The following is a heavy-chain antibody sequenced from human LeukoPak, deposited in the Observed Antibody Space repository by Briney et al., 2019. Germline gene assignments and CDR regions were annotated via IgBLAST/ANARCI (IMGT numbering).Heavy chain of an antibody. Sequence: GGSLRLSCAASGFTFSGYWMTWVRQAPGKGLEWVANIKQDGSEKYYVDSVKGRFTISKDNAKNSLYLQMNSLRAEDTAVYYCARAAVRGWPAKANYFADWSQGTLVTVSS. CDR2: IKQDGSEK. CDR3: ARAAVRGWPAKANYFAD. J-gene: IGHJ4*02. V-gene: IGHV3-7*02. D-gene: IGHD6-19*01. CDR1: GFTFSGYW.